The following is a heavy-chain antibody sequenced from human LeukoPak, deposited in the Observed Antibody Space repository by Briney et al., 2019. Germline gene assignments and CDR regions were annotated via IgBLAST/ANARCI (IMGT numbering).Heavy chain of an antibody. CDR2: ISGSGDST. V-gene: IGHV3-23*01. CDR3: AKAERILLPDY. J-gene: IGHJ4*02. CDR1: GFTFSSYA. D-gene: IGHD2-15*01. Sequence: GGSLRISCAASGFTFSSYAMSWVRQAPGKGLEWVSAISGSGDSTYYADSVKGRFTISRDNSKNTLYLQMRAEDTAVYYCAKAERILLPDYWGQGTLVTVSS.